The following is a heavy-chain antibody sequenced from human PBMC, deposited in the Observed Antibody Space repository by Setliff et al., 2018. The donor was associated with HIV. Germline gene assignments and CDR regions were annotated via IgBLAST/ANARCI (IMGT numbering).Heavy chain of an antibody. J-gene: IGHJ4*02. V-gene: IGHV1-46*01. CDR3: AREHGTSSLKD. CDR1: GYTFTNYY. CDR2: INPSGGKT. D-gene: IGHD6-6*01. Sequence: ASVKVSCKASGYTFTNYYIHWVRQAPGQGLEWMGLINPSGGKTSYAKKFQGRLTMTRDTSRSTVYMELSSLRSEDTAMYYCAREHGTSSLKDWGQGTLVTVSS.